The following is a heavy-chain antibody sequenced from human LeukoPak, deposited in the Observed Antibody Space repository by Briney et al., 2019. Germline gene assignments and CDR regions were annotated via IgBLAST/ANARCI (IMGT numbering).Heavy chain of an antibody. V-gene: IGHV3-53*01. CDR2: IYSGGST. Sequence: GGSLRLSCAASGFTVSSNYMSWVRQAPGKGLEWVSVIYSGGSTYYADSVKSRFTISRDNSKNTLYLQMNSLRAEDTAVYYCARSLSRGYGSGSYFDYWGQGTLVTVSS. CDR1: GFTVSSNY. J-gene: IGHJ4*02. CDR3: ARSLSRGYGSGSYFDY. D-gene: IGHD3-10*01.